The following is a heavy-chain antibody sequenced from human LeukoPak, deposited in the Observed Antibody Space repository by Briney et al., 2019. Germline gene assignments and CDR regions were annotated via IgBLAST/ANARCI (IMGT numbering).Heavy chain of an antibody. CDR1: GFTFSSYW. J-gene: IGHJ6*03. D-gene: IGHD6-6*01. V-gene: IGHV3-7*01. CDR3: ARARAPREYSSSPGYYYYYMDV. Sequence: GGSLRLSCAASGFTFSSYWMSWVRQAPGKGLEWVANIKQDGSEKYYVDSVKGRFTISRDNAKNSLYLQMNSLRAEDTAVYYCARARAPREYSSSPGYYYYYMDVWGKGTTVTVSS. CDR2: IKQDGSEK.